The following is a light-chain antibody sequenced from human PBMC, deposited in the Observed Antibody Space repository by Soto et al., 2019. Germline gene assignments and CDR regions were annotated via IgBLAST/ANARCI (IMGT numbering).Light chain of an antibody. J-gene: IGKJ3*01. V-gene: IGKV3-15*01. Sequence: EIVMTQSPATLSVSPGERATLSCRASRTVRSDFAWYQQKPGQAPRLLIYGASVRATGIPARFSGSGSGTEFTLTISSLQSEDFAVYYCHQYNSWPRGTFGPGTKVEIK. CDR3: HQYNSWPRGT. CDR2: GAS. CDR1: RTVRSD.